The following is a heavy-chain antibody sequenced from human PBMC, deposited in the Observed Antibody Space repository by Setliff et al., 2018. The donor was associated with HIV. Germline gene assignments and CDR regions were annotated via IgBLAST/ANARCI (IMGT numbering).Heavy chain of an antibody. CDR2: IDPNSGGT. J-gene: IGHJ6*03. CDR3: SRDRASYGGYTYGNYYMDV. V-gene: IGHV1-2*02. Sequence: ASVKVSCKASGYTLGGNYMHWVRQAPGQGLEWMGWIDPNSGGTNYAQKFEGRVTMTRDTTVNTVYIEVSSLRSDDTAVYYCSRDRASYGGYTYGNYYMDVWGKGTTVTVSS. D-gene: IGHD5-18*01. CDR1: GYTLGGNY.